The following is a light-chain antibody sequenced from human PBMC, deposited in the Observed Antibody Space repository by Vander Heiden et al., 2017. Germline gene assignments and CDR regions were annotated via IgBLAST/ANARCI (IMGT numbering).Light chain of an antibody. Sequence: QSVLTQPPSASGTPAQRVTISCSGSSSNIGRNTVNWYQHLPGTAPKLLIYNNNQRPSGVPDRFSGSKSGTSASLAISGLQSEDEADYYCAAWDDSLNGVVFGGGTKLTVL. V-gene: IGLV1-44*01. CDR1: SSNIGRNT. J-gene: IGLJ2*01. CDR3: AAWDDSLNGVV. CDR2: NNN.